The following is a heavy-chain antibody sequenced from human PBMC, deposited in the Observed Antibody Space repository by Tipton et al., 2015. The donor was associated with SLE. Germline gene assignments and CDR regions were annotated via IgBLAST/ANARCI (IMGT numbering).Heavy chain of an antibody. CDR2: ISNTGSTM. V-gene: IGHV3-11*04. CDR3: ARGHWGLDC. D-gene: IGHD7-27*01. CDR1: GFTFNDHY. J-gene: IGHJ4*02. Sequence: GSLRLSCAGSGFTFNDHYMSWIRQAPGKGLEWVSYISNTGSTMSYADSVRGRFTISRDNAKNSLYLQLNSLSAEDTAVYYCARGHWGLDCWGQGTLVTVSS.